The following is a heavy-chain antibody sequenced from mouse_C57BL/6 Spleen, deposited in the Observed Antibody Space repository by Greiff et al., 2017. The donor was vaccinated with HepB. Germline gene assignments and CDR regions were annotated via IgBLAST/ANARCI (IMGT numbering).Heavy chain of an antibody. CDR2: IDPSDSYT. Sequence: QVQLQQPGAELVMPGASVKLSCKASGYTFTSYWMHWVKQRPGQGLEWIGEIDPSDSYTNYNQKFKGKSTLTVDKSSSTAYMQISSLTSEDSAVYYCARSGTGTREGDYWGQGTTLTVSS. CDR1: GYTFTSYW. J-gene: IGHJ2*01. V-gene: IGHV1-69*01. D-gene: IGHD4-1*01. CDR3: ARSGTGTREGDY.